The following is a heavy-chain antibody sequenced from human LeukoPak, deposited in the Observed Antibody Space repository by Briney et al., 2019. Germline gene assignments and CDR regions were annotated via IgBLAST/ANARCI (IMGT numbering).Heavy chain of an antibody. CDR2: IRDDGSNK. Sequence: PGGSLRLSCAASGFTFSSYGMHWVRQAPGKGLEWVAFIRDDGSNKYYADSVKGRFTISRDNSKNTLYLQMKSLRAEDTAVYYCAKEDAPLGGRPNYWGQGTLVTVSS. D-gene: IGHD3-16*01. CDR1: GFTFSSYG. CDR3: AKEDAPLGGRPNY. J-gene: IGHJ4*02. V-gene: IGHV3-30*02.